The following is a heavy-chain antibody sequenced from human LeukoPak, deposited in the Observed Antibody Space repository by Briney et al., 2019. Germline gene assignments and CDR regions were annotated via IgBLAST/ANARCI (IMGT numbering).Heavy chain of an antibody. D-gene: IGHD3-10*01. CDR3: AKSWFELYYFDY. Sequence: ASVKVSCKAFGYTFTGYWMHWVRQAPGQGPEWMGVISPSGGSTIYAQKFKGRVTLTRDMSTSTDYLELSSLRSEDTAVYYCAKSWFELYYFDYWGQGTLVTVSS. CDR1: GYTFTGYW. CDR2: ISPSGGST. J-gene: IGHJ4*02. V-gene: IGHV1-46*01.